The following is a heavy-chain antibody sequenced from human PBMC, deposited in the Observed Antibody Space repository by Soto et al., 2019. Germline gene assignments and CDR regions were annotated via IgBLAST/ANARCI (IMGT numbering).Heavy chain of an antibody. D-gene: IGHD2-2*01. V-gene: IGHV1-69*01. Sequence: QVPLVQSGAEVKKPGSSVKVSCKASGGTFSSYAISWVRQAPGQGLEWMGGIIPIFGTANYAQKFQGRVTITADESTSTAYMELSSLRSEDTAVYYCARWGGIVVVPAAMGAEYFQHWGQGTLVTVSS. CDR1: GGTFSSYA. CDR3: ARWGGIVVVPAAMGAEYFQH. CDR2: IIPIFGTA. J-gene: IGHJ1*01.